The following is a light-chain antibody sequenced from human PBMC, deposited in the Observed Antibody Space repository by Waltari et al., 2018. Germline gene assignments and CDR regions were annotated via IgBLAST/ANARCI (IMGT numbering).Light chain of an antibody. J-gene: IGKJ2*01. CDR1: QSLTKYY. CDR3: QQYGSSIMYT. CDR2: GAS. Sequence: IVLTQSPGTLSLSPGETATLSCRASQSLTKYYLAWYQQKPGQAPRLLIYGASRRAAGIPERFSGSGSETDFTLTISRLEPEDFAMYYCQQYGSSIMYTFGQGTKLEIK. V-gene: IGKV3-20*01.